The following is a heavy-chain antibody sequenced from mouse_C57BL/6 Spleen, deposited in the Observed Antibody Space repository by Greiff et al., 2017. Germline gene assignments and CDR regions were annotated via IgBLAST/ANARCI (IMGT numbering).Heavy chain of an antibody. Sequence: QVQLQQPGAELVKPGASVKLSCKASGYTFTSYWMQWVKQRPGQGLEWIGEIDPSDSYTNYNQKFKGKATLTVDTSSSTAYMQLSSLTSEDSAVYYCARNPITTVVYFDVWGTGTTVTVAS. V-gene: IGHV1-50*01. CDR2: IDPSDSYT. CDR3: ARNPITTVVYFDV. D-gene: IGHD1-1*01. CDR1: GYTFTSYW. J-gene: IGHJ1*03.